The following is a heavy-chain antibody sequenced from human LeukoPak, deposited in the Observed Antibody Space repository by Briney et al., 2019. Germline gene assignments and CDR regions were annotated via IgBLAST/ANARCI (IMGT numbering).Heavy chain of an antibody. J-gene: IGHJ4*02. CDR2: VSAYNGNT. Sequence: GAPVKGSSKASWLTFSRFWIRWVGQAPRPGGVWVGWVSAYNGNTNYAQKLQGRVTMTTDTSTSTAYMELRSLRSDDTAVYYCAREYGDYVGEVNFDYWAREPWSPSPQ. D-gene: IGHD4-17*01. CDR1: WLTFSRFW. CDR3: AREYGDYVGEVNFDY. V-gene: IGHV1-18*01.